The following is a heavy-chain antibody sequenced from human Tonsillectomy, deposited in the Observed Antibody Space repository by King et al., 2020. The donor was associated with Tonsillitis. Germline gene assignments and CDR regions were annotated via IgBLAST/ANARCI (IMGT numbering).Heavy chain of an antibody. CDR3: AKDPTYYKTTYYFDY. J-gene: IGHJ4*02. CDR2: ISGGGGST. CDR1: GFTFSSYA. V-gene: IGHV3-23*04. Sequence: VQLVESGGGLVQPGGSLRVSCAASGFTFSSYAMSWVRQAPGKGLEWVSLISGGGGSTYYADSVKGRFTISRDNSKNTLYLQMNCLRVEDTAVYYCAKDPTYYKTTYYFDYWGQGTLVTVSS. D-gene: IGHD3-10*01.